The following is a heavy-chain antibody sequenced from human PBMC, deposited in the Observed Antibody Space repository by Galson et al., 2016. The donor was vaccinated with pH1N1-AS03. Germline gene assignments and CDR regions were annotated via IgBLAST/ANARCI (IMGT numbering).Heavy chain of an antibody. D-gene: IGHD2-15*01. J-gene: IGHJ5*02. Sequence: SCKASGYTFTTYDINWVRQAPGQGLEWMGCMNPDSGNTGYAPSFQGRVTITRDTSISTAYMELSSLRSEDTAVYYCARGVVDCSGPACSGTLRFDPWGQGTLVTVSS. CDR2: MNPDSGNT. V-gene: IGHV1-8*03. CDR1: GYTFTTYD. CDR3: ARGVVDCSGPACSGTLRFDP.